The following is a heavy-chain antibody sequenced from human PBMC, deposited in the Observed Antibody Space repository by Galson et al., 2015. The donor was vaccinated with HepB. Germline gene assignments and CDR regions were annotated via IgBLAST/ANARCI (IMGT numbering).Heavy chain of an antibody. J-gene: IGHJ4*02. D-gene: IGHD6-19*01. V-gene: IGHV3-66*01. Sequence: SLRLSCAASGFTVSSNYMSWFRQAPGKGLEWVSVIYSGGSTYYADSVKGRFTISRDTSKNTLYLQINSMRAEDTAVYYCASWYSSGRTPFDYWGQGTLVTVSS. CDR3: ASWYSSGRTPFDY. CDR2: IYSGGST. CDR1: GFTVSSNY.